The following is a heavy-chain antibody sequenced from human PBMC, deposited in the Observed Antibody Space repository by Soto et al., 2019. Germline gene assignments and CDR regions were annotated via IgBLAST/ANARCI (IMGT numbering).Heavy chain of an antibody. CDR2: ISATSNHI. V-gene: IGHV3-21*01. D-gene: IGHD3-3*01. J-gene: IGHJ6*02. CDR1: GDSGFIFDSYA. CDR3: ARDSITIFGGGMDV. Sequence: PVGSLRLSCAASGDSGFIFDSYAMNWVRQAPGKGLEWVAYISATSNHIYYADSLKGRFTISRDNAKSSLYLHMNSLRAEDTAVYFCARDSITIFGGGMDVWGQGTTVTVSS.